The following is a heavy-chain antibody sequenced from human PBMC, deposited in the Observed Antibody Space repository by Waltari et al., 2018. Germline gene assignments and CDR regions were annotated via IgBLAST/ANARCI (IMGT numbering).Heavy chain of an antibody. CDR3: ASGHYDLAPPPRYYYYYYMDV. CDR2: IYYSGGT. V-gene: IGHV4-30-4*08. Sequence: QVQLQESGPGLVKPSQTLSLTCTVSGGSISSGVYYWSWIRQPPGKGLEWIGYIYYSGGTHYNPSLKSRVTISVEPSKNQFSLKLGSVTAADPAVYYCASGHYDLAPPPRYYYYYYMDVWGKGTTVTVSS. J-gene: IGHJ6*03. CDR1: GGSISSGVYY. D-gene: IGHD3-3*01.